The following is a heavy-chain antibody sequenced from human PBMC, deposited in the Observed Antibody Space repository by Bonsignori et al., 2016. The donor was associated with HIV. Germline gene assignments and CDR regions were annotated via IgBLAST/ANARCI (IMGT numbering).Heavy chain of an antibody. CDR2: ISSSSSYI. V-gene: IGHV3-21*01. J-gene: IGHJ5*02. CDR3: ARGGGDCGGDCYART. Sequence: WIRQPPGKGLEWVSSISSSSSYIYYADSVKGRFTISRDNAKNSLYLQMNSLRAEDTAVYYCARGGGDCGGDCYARTWGQGTLVTVSS. D-gene: IGHD2-21*01.